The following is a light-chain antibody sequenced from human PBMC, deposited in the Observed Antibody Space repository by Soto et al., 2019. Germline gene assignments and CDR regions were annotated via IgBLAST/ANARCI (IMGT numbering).Light chain of an antibody. J-gene: IGLJ3*02. CDR3: AAWDDSLYGFWV. Sequence: QPVLTQPPSASGTPGLRVTISCSGSRSNIGNNFVYWYVQLPGTAPKLLISRTNQRPSGVPDRFSGSTSGTSASLAISGLRSEDEADYYCAAWDDSLYGFWVFGGGTQLTVL. V-gene: IGLV1-47*01. CDR1: RSNIGNNF. CDR2: RTN.